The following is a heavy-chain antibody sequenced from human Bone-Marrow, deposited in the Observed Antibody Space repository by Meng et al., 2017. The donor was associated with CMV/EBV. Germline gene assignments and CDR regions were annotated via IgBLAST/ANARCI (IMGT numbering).Heavy chain of an antibody. CDR3: ARGFSGGSAYYSHYFDN. D-gene: IGHD3-22*01. V-gene: IGHV4-59*01. Sequence: GSLRLSCTASGGSMRWNYLPWIRQPPGKGLEWIGYIYFTGTTNYTPSLKSRVTMSVDTSKNQFSLRLSSVIAADTAVYYCARGFSGGSAYYSHYFDNWGQGTLVTVSS. CDR2: IYFTGTT. J-gene: IGHJ4*02. CDR1: GGSMRWNY.